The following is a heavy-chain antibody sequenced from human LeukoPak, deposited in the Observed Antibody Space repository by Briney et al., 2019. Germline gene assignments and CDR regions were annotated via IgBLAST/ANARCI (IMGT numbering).Heavy chain of an antibody. Sequence: GASVKVSCKASGYTFVNFGLIWVRQAPGQGLEWMGWISPENGDTNYAQNLQDRVTMTTDTSTNTAYMELRSLTSDDTAVYFCARVFGYYYFYMDVWGEGTTVIISS. V-gene: IGHV1-18*01. CDR2: ISPENGDT. CDR1: GYTFVNFG. J-gene: IGHJ6*03. CDR3: ARVFGYYYFYMDV. D-gene: IGHD3/OR15-3a*01.